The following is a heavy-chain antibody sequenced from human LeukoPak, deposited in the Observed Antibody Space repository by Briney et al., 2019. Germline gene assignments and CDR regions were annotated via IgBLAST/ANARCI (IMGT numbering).Heavy chain of an antibody. D-gene: IGHD1-26*01. J-gene: IGHJ4*02. V-gene: IGHV4-38-2*02. CDR2: IYHSGST. CDR3: ARILMGATDY. CDR1: GYSISSGYY. Sequence: SETLSLTCTVSGYSISSGYYWGWIRQPPGKGLEWIGSIYHSGSTYYNPSLKSRVTISVDTSKNQFSLKLSSVTAADTAVYYCARILMGATDYWGQGTLVTVSS.